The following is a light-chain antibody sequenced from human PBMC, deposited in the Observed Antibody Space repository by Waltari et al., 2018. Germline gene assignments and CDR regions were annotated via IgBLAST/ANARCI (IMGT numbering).Light chain of an antibody. CDR2: DAS. V-gene: IGKV3-11*01. Sequence: EIVLTQSPATLSLSPGGRATLSCRTSQSLIRYLAWYQQKPGQAPRLLIYDASNRATGIPARFSGSASGTDFTLTINSLEPEDFAVYCCQQRYNWPVTFGRGTRVEI. CDR1: QSLIRY. CDR3: QQRYNWPVT. J-gene: IGKJ4*01.